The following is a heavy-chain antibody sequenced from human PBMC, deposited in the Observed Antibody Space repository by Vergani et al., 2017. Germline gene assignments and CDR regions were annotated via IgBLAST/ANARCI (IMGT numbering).Heavy chain of an antibody. CDR2: ISYDGSNK. CDR1: GFTFSSYG. V-gene: IGHV3-30*18. D-gene: IGHD7-27*01. CDR3: AKDGTGGDFDY. Sequence: QVQLVESGGGVVQPGRSLRLSCAASGFTFSSYGMHWVRQAPGKGLEWVAVISYDGSNKYYADSVKGRFTISRDHSKNTLYLQMNSLRAEDTAVYYCAKDGTGGDFDYWGQGTLVTVSS. J-gene: IGHJ4*02.